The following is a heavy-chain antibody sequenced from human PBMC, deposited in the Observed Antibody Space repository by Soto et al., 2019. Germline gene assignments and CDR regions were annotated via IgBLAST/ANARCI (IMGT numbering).Heavy chain of an antibody. Sequence: EVLVLASGGGLVPPGGSLRLSCAASGFSFRTYAMSWVRQAPGQGLEWASVISDTGDDTYYADSVKGRFTISRDSSRNTLYLRRNSLRAEYTAVYYCASYVRGTTFYFDAWGQGTLVTVAS. CDR1: GFSFRTYA. D-gene: IGHD3-10*02. J-gene: IGHJ4*02. CDR3: ASYVRGTTFYFDA. V-gene: IGHV3-23*01. CDR2: ISDTGDDT.